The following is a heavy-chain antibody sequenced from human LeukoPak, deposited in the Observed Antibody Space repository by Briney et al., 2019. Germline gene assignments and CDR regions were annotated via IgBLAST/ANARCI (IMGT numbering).Heavy chain of an antibody. J-gene: IGHJ4*02. V-gene: IGHV3-21*01. CDR2: ISSSSSYI. CDR3: ASYYVWGSYRPLY. D-gene: IGHD3-16*02. CDR1: GFTFSSYS. Sequence: KAGGSLRLSCAASGFTFSSYSMNWVRQAPGKGLEWVSSISSSSSYIYYADSVKSRFTISRDNAKNSLYLQMNSLRAEDTAVYYCASYYVWGSYRPLYWGQGTLVTVSS.